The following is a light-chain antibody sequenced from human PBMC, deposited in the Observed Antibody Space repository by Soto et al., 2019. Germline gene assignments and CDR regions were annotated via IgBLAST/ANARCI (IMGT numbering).Light chain of an antibody. CDR2: GAS. CDR3: QHYGGMWT. CDR1: QYIGDF. V-gene: IGKV1-5*01. J-gene: IGKJ1*01. Sequence: DIQMTQSPSSLSASVGDRVTITCRASQYIGDFLNWYQQTPGKPPKLLIFGASNLHIGVPSRFSGSGSGTEFILTISSLQPDDFATYWCQHYGGMWTFGQGTKV.